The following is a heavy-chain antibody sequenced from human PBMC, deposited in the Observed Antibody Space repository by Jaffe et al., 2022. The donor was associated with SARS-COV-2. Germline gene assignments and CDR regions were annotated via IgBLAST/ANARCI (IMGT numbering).Heavy chain of an antibody. Sequence: EVQLVESGGGLVEPGGSLRLSCAASGFTFSNVWMSWVRQAPGKGLEWVGRIRSRNEGGTTDYAAPVKGRFSISRDDSTNTLFLQMNSLEVEDTAVYYCTRRAGGSGTLLFDYWGQGALVTVSS. D-gene: IGHD3-10*01. CDR3: TRRAGGSGTLLFDY. J-gene: IGHJ4*02. CDR2: IRSRNEGGTT. V-gene: IGHV3-15*01. CDR1: GFTFSNVW.